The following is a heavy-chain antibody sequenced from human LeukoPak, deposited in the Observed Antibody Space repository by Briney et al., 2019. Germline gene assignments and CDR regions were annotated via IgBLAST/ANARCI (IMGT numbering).Heavy chain of an antibody. CDR2: INWNGGST. J-gene: IGHJ4*02. Sequence: GGSLRLSCAASGFTFDDYGMSWVRQAPGKGLEWVSGINWNGGSTGYADSVKGRFTISRDNAKKSLYLQMNSLRAEDTAVYYCARGGENYYGSGSHDYWGQGTLVTVSS. D-gene: IGHD3-10*01. V-gene: IGHV3-20*04. CDR1: GFTFDDYG. CDR3: ARGGENYYGSGSHDY.